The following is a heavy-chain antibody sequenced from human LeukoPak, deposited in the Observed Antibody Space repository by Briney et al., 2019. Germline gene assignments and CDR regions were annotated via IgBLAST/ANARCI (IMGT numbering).Heavy chain of an antibody. V-gene: IGHV1-2*02. CDR3: ARDERYDSSGYPFDY. CDR1: GYTFTGYF. Sequence: ASVKVSCKASGYTFTGYFIHWVRQAPGQGLEWMGWINPSSGGTNYAQKFQGRVTMTRDTSIITAYMELSRLSSDDTAVYYCARDERYDSSGYPFDYWGQGTLVTVSS. D-gene: IGHD3-22*01. CDR2: INPSSGGT. J-gene: IGHJ4*02.